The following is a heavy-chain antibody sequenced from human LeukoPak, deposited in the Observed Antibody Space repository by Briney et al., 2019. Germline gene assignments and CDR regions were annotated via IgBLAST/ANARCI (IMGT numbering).Heavy chain of an antibody. CDR3: AKDRVVAGTTGAFDI. Sequence: GGSLRLSCAASGFTFSNAWMSWVRQAPGKGLEWVAFIRYDGSNKYYADSVKGRFTISRDNSKNTLYLQMNSLRAEDTAVYYCAKDRVVAGTTGAFDIWGQGTMVTVSS. CDR1: GFTFSNAW. J-gene: IGHJ3*02. V-gene: IGHV3-30*02. D-gene: IGHD6-19*01. CDR2: IRYDGSNK.